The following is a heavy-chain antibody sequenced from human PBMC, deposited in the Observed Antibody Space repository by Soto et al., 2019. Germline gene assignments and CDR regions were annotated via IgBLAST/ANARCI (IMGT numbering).Heavy chain of an antibody. CDR2: IIPFFDTA. J-gene: IGHJ6*02. Sequence: QVQLVQSGAEVKKPGSSVKVSCKASGDTFSSYAISWVRQAPGQGLEWMGGIIPFFDTANYAQQFQGRVTITADESTCTXYXELSSLRSEDTAVYYCARHDCISSSCYYYYYYVMDVWGQGTTVTVSS. CDR3: ARHDCISSSCYYYYYYVMDV. CDR1: GDTFSSYA. D-gene: IGHD2-2*01. V-gene: IGHV1-69*12.